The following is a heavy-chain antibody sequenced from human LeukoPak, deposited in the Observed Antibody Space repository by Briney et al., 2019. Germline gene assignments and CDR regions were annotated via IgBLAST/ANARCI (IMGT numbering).Heavy chain of an antibody. CDR2: ISGSGGST. Sequence: GGSLRLSCAASGFTFSSYAMSWVRQAPGKGLEWVSAISGSGGSTYYADSVKGRFTISRDNSKNTVSLQMNSLRGEDTAVYYWAKDDPWGRYNHWGKGTLVTVSS. CDR1: GFTFSSYA. J-gene: IGHJ1*01. D-gene: IGHD1-1*01. CDR3: AKDDPWGRYNH. V-gene: IGHV3-23*01.